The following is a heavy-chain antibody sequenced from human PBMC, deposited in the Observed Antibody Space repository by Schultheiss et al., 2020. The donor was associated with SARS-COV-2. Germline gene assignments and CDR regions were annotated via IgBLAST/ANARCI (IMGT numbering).Heavy chain of an antibody. D-gene: IGHD5-12*01. J-gene: IGHJ3*02. CDR1: GFTFSSYW. V-gene: IGHV3-74*01. CDR2: INSDGSST. Sequence: GGSLRLSCAASGFTFSSYWMHWVRQAPGKGLVWVSRINSDGSSTSYADSVKGRFTISRDNSKNTLYLQMNSLRAEDTAVYYCAKELGYSGSPGSDAFDIWGQGTMVTVSS. CDR3: AKELGYSGSPGSDAFDI.